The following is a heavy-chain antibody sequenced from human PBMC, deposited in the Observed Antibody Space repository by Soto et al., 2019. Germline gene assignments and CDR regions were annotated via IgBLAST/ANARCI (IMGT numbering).Heavy chain of an antibody. V-gene: IGHV1-3*05. D-gene: IGHD4-17*01. J-gene: IGHJ4*02. CDR3: AGDSYGGEFDY. CDR1: GYTFTSYA. CDR2: INAGNGNT. Sequence: QVQLVQSGAEEKKPGASVKVSCKASGYTFTSYAMHWVRQAPGQRLEWMGWINAGNGNTKYSQKFKGRVTITRDTSASKAYMEMSSVRSEDTAVYYCAGDSYGGEFDYWGQGTLVTVSS.